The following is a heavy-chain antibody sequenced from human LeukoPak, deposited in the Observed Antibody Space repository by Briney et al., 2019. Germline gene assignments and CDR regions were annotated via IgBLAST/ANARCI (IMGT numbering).Heavy chain of an antibody. CDR2: IYSGGST. V-gene: IGHV3-53*01. D-gene: IGHD2-2*01. Sequence: GGSLRLSCAASGFTVSSNYMSWVRQAPGKGLEWVSVIYSGGSTYYADSVKGHFTISRDNSKNTLYLQMNSLRAEDTAVYYCANFHCSNTRCHLSGYFQHWGQGTLVTVSS. J-gene: IGHJ1*01. CDR1: GFTVSSNY. CDR3: ANFHCSNTRCHLSGYFQH.